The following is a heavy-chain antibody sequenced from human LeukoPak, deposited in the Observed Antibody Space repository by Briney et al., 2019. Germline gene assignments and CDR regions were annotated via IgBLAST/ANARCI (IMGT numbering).Heavy chain of an antibody. CDR3: ARVRITMVRGPQGSNWFDP. CDR1: GGSISSGGYY. J-gene: IGHJ5*02. Sequence: SETLSLTCTVSGGSISSGGYYWSWIRQHPGKGLEWIGYIYYSGSTNYNPSLKSRVTISVDTSKNQFSLKLSSVTAADTAVYYCARVRITMVRGPQGSNWFDPWGQGTLVTVSS. V-gene: IGHV4-31*03. D-gene: IGHD3-10*01. CDR2: IYYSGST.